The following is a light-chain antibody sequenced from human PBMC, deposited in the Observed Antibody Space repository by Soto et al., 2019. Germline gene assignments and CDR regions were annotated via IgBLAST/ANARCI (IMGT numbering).Light chain of an antibody. Sequence: EIVLTQSPDTLSLSPGDRATLSCRASQSVSSSYIAWYQQKPGQAPRLLIYGASSRATGIPDRFSGSVSGAYSPLTISRLEPEDFAVYYCQEYGTSRTFGQGTKVEIK. V-gene: IGKV3-20*01. CDR1: QSVSSSY. J-gene: IGKJ1*01. CDR3: QEYGTSRT. CDR2: GAS.